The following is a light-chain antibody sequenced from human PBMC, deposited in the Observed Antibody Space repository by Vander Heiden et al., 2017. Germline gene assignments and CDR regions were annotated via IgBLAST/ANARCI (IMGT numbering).Light chain of an antibody. Sequence: SYELTQPPSVSVSPGQTARITCSGDALPKRYAYWYHQKSRQAPVLVIYDDNKRPSGVPERFSGSSSGTMATLIIDGAQVEDEGDYFCYSTDTSNNHYVFGSGTKVSVL. J-gene: IGLJ1*01. CDR2: DDN. CDR1: ALPKRY. V-gene: IGLV3-10*01. CDR3: YSTDTSNNHYV.